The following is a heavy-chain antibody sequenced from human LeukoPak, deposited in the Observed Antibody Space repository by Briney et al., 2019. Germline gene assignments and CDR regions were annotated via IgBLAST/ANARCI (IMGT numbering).Heavy chain of an antibody. V-gene: IGHV3-15*01. J-gene: IGHJ4*02. D-gene: IGHD3-22*01. Sequence: AGGSLRLSCAASGFTFSNAWMSWVRQAPGKGLEWVGRIKSKTDGGTTDYAAPVKGRFTISRDDSKNTLYLQMNSLKTEDTAVYYCTSGSYYYDSSGYDFDYWGQGTLVTVSS. CDR3: TSGSYYYDSSGYDFDY. CDR2: IKSKTDGGTT. CDR1: GFTFSNAW.